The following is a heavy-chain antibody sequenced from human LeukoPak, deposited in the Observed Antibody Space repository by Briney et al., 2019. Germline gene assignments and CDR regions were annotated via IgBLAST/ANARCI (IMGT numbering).Heavy chain of an antibody. CDR3: ARSPQGTATTANWFDP. CDR1: GFTFSNAW. Sequence: GSLRLSCAASGFTFSNAWMSWIRQPPGKGLEWIGSMSYSGRTYYNPSLKTRVTVSLDTSKNQFSLNLISVTAADTAVYYCARSPQGTATTANWFDPWGQGTLVTVSS. J-gene: IGHJ5*02. CDR2: MSYSGRT. D-gene: IGHD4-17*01. V-gene: IGHV4-38-2*01.